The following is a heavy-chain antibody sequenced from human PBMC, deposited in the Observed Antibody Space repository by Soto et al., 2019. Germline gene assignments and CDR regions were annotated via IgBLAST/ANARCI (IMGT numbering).Heavy chain of an antibody. D-gene: IGHD2-2*01. Sequence: EVQLVESGGGLVKPGCSLRLSCAASGFTFSRYGMNWLRQAPGKGLEWVASISSSTSYVYYADSVKGRFSTSRDNAKNILYLEMYALRTEDTAVYYCARDPSEGRVGNWFESWGQGTLVTVSS. CDR2: ISSSTSYV. V-gene: IGHV3-21*06. CDR1: GFTFSRYG. J-gene: IGHJ5*01. CDR3: ARDPSEGRVGNWFES.